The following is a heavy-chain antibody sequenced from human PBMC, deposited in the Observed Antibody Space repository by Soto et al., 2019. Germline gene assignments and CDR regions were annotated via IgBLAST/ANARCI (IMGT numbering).Heavy chain of an antibody. J-gene: IGHJ4*02. CDR3: GRCTCTRCHLGADF. D-gene: IGHD2-2*01. V-gene: IGHV3-30-3*01. CDR1: GFTFSNYA. CDR2: ISFDGNNK. Sequence: QVQLVESGGGVVQPGRSLRLSCAASGFTFSNYALHWVRQAPGRGLEWVALISFDGNNKYYANSVKGRFTISRDNSKNTIYLQMNSLRAEDTSVYYCGRCTCTRCHLGADFWGQGTLVIVSS.